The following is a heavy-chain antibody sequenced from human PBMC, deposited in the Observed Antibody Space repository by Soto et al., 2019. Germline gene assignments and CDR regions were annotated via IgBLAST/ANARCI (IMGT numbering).Heavy chain of an antibody. CDR1: GFTFSSYG. CDR3: ARFARFPHLAITMFRGVIGYGMEV. J-gene: IGHJ6*02. Sequence: PVGSLRLSCAASGFTFSSYGMHWVRQAPGKGLEWVAVIWYDGSNKYYADSVKGRFTISRDNSKNTLYLQMNSLRAEDTAVYYCARFARFPHLAITMFRGVIGYGMEVWGQGATVTVSS. D-gene: IGHD3-10*01. V-gene: IGHV3-33*01. CDR2: IWYDGSNK.